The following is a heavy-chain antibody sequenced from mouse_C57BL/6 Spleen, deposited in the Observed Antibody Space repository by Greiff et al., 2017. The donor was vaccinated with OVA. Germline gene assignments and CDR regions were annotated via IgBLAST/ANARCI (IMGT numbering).Heavy chain of an antibody. CDR1: GFNIKDDY. J-gene: IGHJ1*03. V-gene: IGHV14-4*01. CDR2: IDPENGDT. CDR3: IYRGWGYFDV. Sequence: EVKLMESGAELVRPGASVKLSCTASGFNIKDDYMHWVKQRPEQGLEWIGWIDPENGDTEYASKFQGKATITADTSSNTAYLQLSRLTSEDTAVYYCIYRGWGYFDVWGTGTTVTVSS. D-gene: IGHD1-1*02.